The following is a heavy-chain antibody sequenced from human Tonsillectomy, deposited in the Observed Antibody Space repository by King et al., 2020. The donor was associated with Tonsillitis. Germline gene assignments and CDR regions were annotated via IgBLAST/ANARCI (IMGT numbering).Heavy chain of an antibody. CDR2: ISSSSKYT. Sequence: VQLVESGGGLVKPGGSLRLSCAASGFTFSDYYMNWLRQAPGKGLEWVSYISSSSKYTNYADSVKGRFTISRENAKNSLYLQMNNLRAEDTAVYYCARYHYYDSSGLEYNWFDPWGQGTLVTVSS. J-gene: IGHJ5*02. CDR1: GFTFSDYY. D-gene: IGHD3-22*01. V-gene: IGHV3-11*06. CDR3: ARYHYYDSSGLEYNWFDP.